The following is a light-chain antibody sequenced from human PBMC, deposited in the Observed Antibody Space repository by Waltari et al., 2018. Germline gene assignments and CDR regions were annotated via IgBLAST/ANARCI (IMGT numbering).Light chain of an antibody. CDR1: QSISKY. CDR3: QKYGSLPAT. V-gene: IGKV3-20*01. J-gene: IGKJ1*01. CDR2: DAS. Sequence: EITLTQSPGTLSLSPGERATLSCRASQSISKYLAWYLQKPGQAPRLLIYDASIRATGIPDRFSGSGYGTDFSLTISRLEPEDYAVYYCQKYGSLPATFGRGTKVEIK.